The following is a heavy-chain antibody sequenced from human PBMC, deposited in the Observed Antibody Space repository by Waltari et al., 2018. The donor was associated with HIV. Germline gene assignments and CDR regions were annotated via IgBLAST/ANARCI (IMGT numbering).Heavy chain of an antibody. CDR1: GGTFSSYA. CDR3: ARGGAGNLRRWFDP. CDR2: IIPILGIA. V-gene: IGHV1-69*04. D-gene: IGHD6-19*01. Sequence: QVQLVQSGAEVKKPGSSVKVSCKASGGTFSSYAISWVRQAPGQGLEWMGRIIPILGIANYAQKFQGRVTITADKSTSTAYMELSSLRSEDTAVYYCARGGAGNLRRWFDPWGQGTLVTVSS. J-gene: IGHJ5*02.